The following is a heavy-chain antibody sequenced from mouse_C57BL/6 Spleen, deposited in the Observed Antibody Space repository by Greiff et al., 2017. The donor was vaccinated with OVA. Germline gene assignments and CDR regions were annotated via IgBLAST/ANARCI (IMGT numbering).Heavy chain of an antibody. Sequence: VQLQQPGAELVRPGSSVKLSCKASGYTFTSYWMHWVKQRPIQGLEWIGNIDPSDSETHYNQKFKDKATLTVDKSSSTAYMQRSSLTSEDSAVYYCARGPLYAMDCWGQGTSVTVSS. J-gene: IGHJ4*01. V-gene: IGHV1-52*01. CDR2: IDPSDSET. CDR3: ARGPLYAMDC. CDR1: GYTFTSYW.